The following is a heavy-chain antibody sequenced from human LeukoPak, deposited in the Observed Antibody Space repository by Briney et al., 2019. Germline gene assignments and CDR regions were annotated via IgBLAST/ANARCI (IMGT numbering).Heavy chain of an antibody. J-gene: IGHJ6*02. D-gene: IGHD3-10*01. CDR2: ISYDGSNK. CDR1: GFTFSSYA. V-gene: IGHV3-30-3*01. CDR3: ARDGAYYGSGSYLDV. Sequence: PGGSLRLSCAASGFTFSSYAMHWVRQAPGKGLEWVAVISYDGSNKYYADSVKGRFTISRDNSKNTLYLQMNSLRAEDTAVYYCARDGAYYGSGSYLDVWGQGTTVTVSS.